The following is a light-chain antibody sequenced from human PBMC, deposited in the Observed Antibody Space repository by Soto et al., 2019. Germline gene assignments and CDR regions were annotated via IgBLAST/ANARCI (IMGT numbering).Light chain of an antibody. J-gene: IGKJ1*01. CDR1: QTISSW. V-gene: IGKV1-5*03. Sequence: DIQMTQSPSTLSGSVGDRVTITCRASQTISSWLAWYQQKPGKAPKLLIYKAPTLKSGVPSRFSGSGSGTEFTLTISSLQTDDFATYYCQHYNSYSEAFGQGTKVELK. CDR2: KAP. CDR3: QHYNSYSEA.